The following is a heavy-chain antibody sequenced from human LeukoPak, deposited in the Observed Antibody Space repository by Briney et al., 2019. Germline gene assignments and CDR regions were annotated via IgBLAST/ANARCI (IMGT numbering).Heavy chain of an antibody. D-gene: IGHD3-9*01. CDR2: ISGSGGST. CDR1: GGSFSGYY. V-gene: IGHV3-23*01. J-gene: IGHJ6*03. CDR3: AKCILTGYYKGYMDV. Sequence: PSETLSLTCGVYGGSFSGYYWSWVRQAPGKGLEWVSAISGSGGSTYYADSVKGRFTISRDNSKNTLYLQMNSLRAEDTAVYSCAKCILTGYYKGYMDVWGKGTTVTISS.